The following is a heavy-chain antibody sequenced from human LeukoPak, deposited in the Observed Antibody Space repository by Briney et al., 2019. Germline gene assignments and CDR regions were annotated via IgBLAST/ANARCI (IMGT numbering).Heavy chain of an antibody. CDR3: ARDPHRYSSSGGVD. Sequence: SETLSLTCTVSGGSISSYYWSWIRQPPGKGLEWIGYIYYSGSTNYNPSLKSRVTMSVDTSKNQFSLKLSSVTAADTAVYYCARDPHRYSSSGGVDWGQGTLVTVSS. D-gene: IGHD6-13*01. V-gene: IGHV4-59*12. CDR1: GGSISSYY. CDR2: IYYSGST. J-gene: IGHJ4*02.